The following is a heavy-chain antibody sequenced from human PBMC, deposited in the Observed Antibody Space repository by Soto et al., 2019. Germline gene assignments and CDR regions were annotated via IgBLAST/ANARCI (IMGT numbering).Heavy chain of an antibody. CDR1: GFTCSSYG. V-gene: IGHV3-33*01. Sequence: QVQLVESGGGVVQPGRSLRLSCAASGFTCSSYGMHWVRQAPGKGLEWVAVIWYDGSNKYYADSVKGRFTISRDNSKNTLYLQMNSLRAEDTAVHYCARDLLSSPGDYWGQGTLVTVSS. CDR2: IWYDGSNK. J-gene: IGHJ4*02. D-gene: IGHD6-13*01. CDR3: ARDLLSSPGDY.